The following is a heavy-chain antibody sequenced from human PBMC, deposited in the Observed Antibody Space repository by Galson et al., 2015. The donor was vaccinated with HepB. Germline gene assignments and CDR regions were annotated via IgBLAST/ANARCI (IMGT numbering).Heavy chain of an antibody. Sequence: SLRLSCAASGFTFSDYYMSWIRQAPGKGLEWVAIIKPDGSEQYYADSVRGRFTISRDNAKNSLYLQMNSLRAEDTAMYYCTKADTWTFGSWGQGTLVTVSS. D-gene: IGHD3-9*01. CDR1: GFTFSDYY. V-gene: IGHV3-7*03. CDR3: TKADTWTFGS. CDR2: IKPDGSEQ. J-gene: IGHJ4*02.